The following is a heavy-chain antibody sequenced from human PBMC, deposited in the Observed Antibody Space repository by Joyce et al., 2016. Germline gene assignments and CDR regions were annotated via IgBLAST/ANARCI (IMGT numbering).Heavy chain of an antibody. CDR3: GSVFEY. CDR2: VDSEGSGT. CDR1: GFTFTNYW. J-gene: IGHJ4*02. Sequence: EVQLVESGGGLLQPGGSLRLSCAASGFTFTNYWMHWVRQAPGKGRVWVARVDSEGSGTSYADSVKGRFTISRDNAKNMVYLQMNSLRIEDTAVYYCGSVFEYWGRGALVTVSS. V-gene: IGHV3-74*01.